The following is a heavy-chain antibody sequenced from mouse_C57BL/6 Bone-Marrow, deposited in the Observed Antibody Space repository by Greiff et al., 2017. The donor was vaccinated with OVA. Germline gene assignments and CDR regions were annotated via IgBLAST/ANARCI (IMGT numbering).Heavy chain of an antibody. J-gene: IGHJ4*01. Sequence: VQLVESGAELARPGASVKLSCKASGYTFTSYGISWVKQRTGQGLEWIGEIYPRSGNTYYNEKFKGKATLTADKSSSTAYMELRSLTSEDSAVYFCAREKDFYKDAMDYWGQGTSVTVSS. D-gene: IGHD1-3*01. CDR3: AREKDFYKDAMDY. V-gene: IGHV1-81*01. CDR1: GYTFTSYG. CDR2: IYPRSGNT.